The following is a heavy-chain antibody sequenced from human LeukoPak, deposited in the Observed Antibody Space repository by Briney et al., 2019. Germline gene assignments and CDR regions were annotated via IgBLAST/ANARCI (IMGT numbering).Heavy chain of an antibody. CDR3: AKDRSGYSYGWIPFDI. CDR2: ISGSGGST. D-gene: IGHD5-18*01. Sequence: GGSVRLLCAASGFTFSNYVVNWVRQAPGKGLEWVSAISGSGGSTYYTDSVKGRFTISRDNSKNTLFLQMDSLRAEDTAVYYCAKDRSGYSYGWIPFDIWGQGTMVTVSS. J-gene: IGHJ3*02. V-gene: IGHV3-23*01. CDR1: GFTFSNYV.